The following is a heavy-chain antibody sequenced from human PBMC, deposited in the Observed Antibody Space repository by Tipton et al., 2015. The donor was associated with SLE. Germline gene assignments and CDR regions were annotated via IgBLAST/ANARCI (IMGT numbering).Heavy chain of an antibody. CDR2: IYTNGIT. V-gene: IGHV4-61*02. J-gene: IGHJ4*02. CDR1: GASISSGNYY. CDR3: ARGTYYFDY. Sequence: TLSLTCTVSGASISSGNYYWSWIRQSAGKGLEWIGRIYTNGITKYNPSLESRVTISLDTSKNQFSLELNSVTAADTAVYYCARGTYYFDYWGQGTLVTVSS.